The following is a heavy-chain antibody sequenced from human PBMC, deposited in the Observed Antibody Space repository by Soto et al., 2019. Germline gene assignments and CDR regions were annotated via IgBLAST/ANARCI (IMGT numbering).Heavy chain of an antibody. CDR1: GGSISSYY. Sequence: SETLSLTCTVSGGSISSYYWSWIRQPAGKGLEWIGRIYTSGSTNYNPSLKSRVTMSVDTSKNQFSLKLSSVTAADTAVYYCARASGRGSYYAKFQQRGKCTRVTVSS. V-gene: IGHV4-4*07. J-gene: IGHJ1*01. CDR2: IYTSGST. CDR3: ARASGRGSYYAKFQQ. D-gene: IGHD1-26*01.